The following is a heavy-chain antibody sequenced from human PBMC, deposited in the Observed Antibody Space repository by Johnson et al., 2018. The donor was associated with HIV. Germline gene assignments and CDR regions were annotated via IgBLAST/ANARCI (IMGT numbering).Heavy chain of an antibody. J-gene: IGHJ3*02. CDR3: AKGDYYDSRAAFDI. Sequence: QVQLVESGGGLVQPGGSLRLSCAASGFTFSNYGMHWVRQAPGKGLEWVSVIWYDGSNKYYTDSVKGRFTISRDNSKNTLFLQMNSLRAEDTAVYYCAKGDYYDSRAAFDIWGQGTMVTVSS. V-gene: IGHV3-33*06. CDR2: IWYDGSNK. D-gene: IGHD3-22*01. CDR1: GFTFSNYG.